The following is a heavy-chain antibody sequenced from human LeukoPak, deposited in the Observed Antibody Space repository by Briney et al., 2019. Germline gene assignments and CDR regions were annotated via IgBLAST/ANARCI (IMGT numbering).Heavy chain of an antibody. J-gene: IGHJ6*02. CDR1: GYTFTSYG. CDR3: ARDWVYYGSGSDYYGMDV. V-gene: IGHV1-18*01. CDR2: ISAYNGNT. Sequence: ASVKDSCKASGYTFTSYGISWVRQAPGQGLEWMGWISAYNGNTNYAQKLQGRVTMTTDTSTSTAYMELRSLRSDDTAVYYCARDWVYYGSGSDYYGMDVWGQGTTVTVSS. D-gene: IGHD3-10*01.